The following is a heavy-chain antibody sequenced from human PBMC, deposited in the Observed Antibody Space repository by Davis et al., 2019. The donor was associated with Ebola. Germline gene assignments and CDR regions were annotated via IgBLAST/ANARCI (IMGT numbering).Heavy chain of an antibody. CDR3: ARDLSIAARTPGY. J-gene: IGHJ4*02. Sequence: PGGSLRLSCAASGFDFTKSWMSWVRQRPGEGLVWVSHINHDGTTTNYADSVEGRFTVSRDNAKKSLYLQMSSLRADDTAVYYCARDLSIAARTPGYWGQGTLVTVSS. V-gene: IGHV3-74*01. CDR2: INHDGTTT. CDR1: GFDFTKSW. D-gene: IGHD6-6*01.